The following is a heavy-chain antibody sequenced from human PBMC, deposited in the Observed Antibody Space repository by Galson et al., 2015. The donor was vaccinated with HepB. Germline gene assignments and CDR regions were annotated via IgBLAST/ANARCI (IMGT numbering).Heavy chain of an antibody. D-gene: IGHD5-24*01. CDR1: GGSVSSDNFY. J-gene: IGHJ4*02. V-gene: IGHV4-61*01. Sequence: SETLSLTCSVSGGSVSSDNFYWSWIRQPPGKGLEWIGYFYDSETTNYNPSLKSRVTISVDTSKNQFSLKLSSVTATDTAVYSCARGRGDGYKCYFDYCGQGILVTVSS. CDR2: FYDSETT. CDR3: ARGRGDGYKCYFDY.